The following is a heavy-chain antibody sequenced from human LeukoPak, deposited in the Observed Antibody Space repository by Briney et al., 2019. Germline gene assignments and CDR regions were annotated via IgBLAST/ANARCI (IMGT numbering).Heavy chain of an antibody. J-gene: IGHJ4*02. D-gene: IGHD3-10*01. CDR1: GFTFSSYA. CDR2: ISYDGSNK. CDR3: ARDGALRGVITFYFDY. Sequence: GGSLRLSCAASGFTFSSYAMHWVRQAPGKGLEWVAVISYDGSNKYYADSVKGRFTISRDNSKNTLYLQMNSLRAEDTAVYYCARDGALRGVITFYFDYWGQGTLVTVSS. V-gene: IGHV3-30*04.